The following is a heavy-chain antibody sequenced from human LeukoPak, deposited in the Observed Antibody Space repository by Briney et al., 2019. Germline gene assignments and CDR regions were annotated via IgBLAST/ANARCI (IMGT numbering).Heavy chain of an antibody. CDR3: TRDSGYSFDY. D-gene: IGHD1-1*01. V-gene: IGHV3-49*04. Sequence: PGGSLRLSCATSGFSFSSTLLTWVRQAPGKGLEWVGFIRCNDYGGRTEYAASVKGRVTVSRDDSKSIAYLQMSSLKAEDTAVYYCTRDSGYSFDYWGQGTLVTVSS. J-gene: IGHJ4*02. CDR2: IRCNDYGGRT. CDR1: GFSFSSTL.